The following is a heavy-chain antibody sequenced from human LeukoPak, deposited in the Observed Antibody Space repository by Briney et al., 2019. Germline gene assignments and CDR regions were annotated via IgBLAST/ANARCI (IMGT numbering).Heavy chain of an antibody. CDR3: ARDLSGVTGYTYGRGIDY. J-gene: IGHJ4*02. D-gene: IGHD5-18*01. Sequence: GGSLRLSCTASGFTFSSHRMSWVRQAPGKGLEWVANIKKDGSEKYYVDSVKGRFTITRDNAKTSLYLQMNSLRAEDTAVYYCARDLSGVTGYTYGRGIDYWGQGTLVTVSS. CDR1: GFTFSSHR. CDR2: IKKDGSEK. V-gene: IGHV3-7*01.